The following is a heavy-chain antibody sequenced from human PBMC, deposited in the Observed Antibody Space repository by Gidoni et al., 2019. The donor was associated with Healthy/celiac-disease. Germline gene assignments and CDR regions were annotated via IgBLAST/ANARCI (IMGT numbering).Heavy chain of an antibody. V-gene: IGHV3-23*01. CDR2: ISGSGGST. D-gene: IGHD5-12*01. J-gene: IGHJ4*02. CDR1: GFTFSSYA. CDR3: AKDASFGMATSPFDY. Sequence: DVQLLESGGGLVQPGGSLRLSCSASGFTFSSYALSGVRQAPGKGLEWVSAISGSGGSTYYADSVKGRFTISRDNSKNTLYLQMNSLRAEDTAVYYCAKDASFGMATSPFDYWGQGTLVTVSS.